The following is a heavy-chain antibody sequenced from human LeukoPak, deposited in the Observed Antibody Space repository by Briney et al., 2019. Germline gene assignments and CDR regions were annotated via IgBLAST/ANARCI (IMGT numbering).Heavy chain of an antibody. D-gene: IGHD6-19*01. CDR3: AKDYADSSGWYRAFDI. J-gene: IGHJ3*02. CDR2: ISVSGGST. Sequence: GGSLRLSCEASGFTFSSYAMSWVRQAPGKGLEWVSAISVSGGSTYYADSVKGRFTISRDNSKNTLYLQMNSLRAEDTAVYYCAKDYADSSGWYRAFDIWGQGTMVTVSS. V-gene: IGHV3-23*01. CDR1: GFTFSSYA.